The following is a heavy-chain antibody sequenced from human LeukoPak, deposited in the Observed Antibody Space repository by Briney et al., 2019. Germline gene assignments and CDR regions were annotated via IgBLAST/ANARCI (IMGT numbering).Heavy chain of an antibody. J-gene: IGHJ4*02. CDR1: GFTFDDYA. D-gene: IGHD3-10*01. Sequence: GGSLRLSCAASGFTFDDYAMHWVRQAPGKGLEWVSGISWNSGSIGYADSVKGRFTISRDNAKNSLYLQMNSLRAEDTALYYCAKDENYYGSGSYIDYWDQGTLVTVSS. CDR3: AKDENYYGSGSYIDY. CDR2: ISWNSGSI. V-gene: IGHV3-9*01.